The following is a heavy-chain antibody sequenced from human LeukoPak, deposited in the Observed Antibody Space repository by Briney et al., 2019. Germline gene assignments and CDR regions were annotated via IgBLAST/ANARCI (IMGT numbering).Heavy chain of an antibody. V-gene: IGHV1-69*01. J-gene: IGHJ1*01. D-gene: IGHD3-22*01. Sequence: SVKVSCKASGGAFSSYAISWVRQAPGQGLEWMGGIIPIFGTANYAQKFQGRVAITADESTSTAYMELSSLRSEDTAVYYCARDRPTYYYDSSGYYSAEYFQHWGQGTLVTVSS. CDR2: IIPIFGTA. CDR3: ARDRPTYYYDSSGYYSAEYFQH. CDR1: GGAFSSYA.